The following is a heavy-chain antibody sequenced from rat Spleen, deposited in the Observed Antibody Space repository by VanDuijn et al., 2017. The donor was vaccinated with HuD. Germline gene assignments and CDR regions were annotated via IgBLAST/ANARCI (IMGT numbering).Heavy chain of an antibody. CDR1: GFSLTSNP. J-gene: IGHJ2*01. CDR2: IWTSGNT. D-gene: IGHD1-1*01. V-gene: IGHV2-43*01. Sequence: QVQLRESGPGLVQPSQTLSLTCTVSGFSLTSNPVTWVRQPPGKGLEWMGVIWTSGNTAFNSLLKSRLSISRDTSKSQVFLKMNILQIEDTATYYCAREGSGHFNDWGQGVMVTVSS. CDR3: AREGSGHFND.